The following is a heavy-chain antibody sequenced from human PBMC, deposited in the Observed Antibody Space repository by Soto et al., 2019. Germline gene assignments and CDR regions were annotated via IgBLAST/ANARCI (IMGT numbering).Heavy chain of an antibody. CDR1: GYIRNTDW. V-gene: IGHV5-10-1*02. CDR2: IDPLDTYT. CDR3: ARQQVGMVAEDS. J-gene: IGHJ4*02. Sequence: GESLKISFKASGYIRNTDWINWVRQKPGKGWEWMGRIDPLDTYTKYTPSFEGRVSIAAARSIATPYLHWTSVENSDIAIYSYARQQVGMVAEDSWRQGTLVTVSS. D-gene: IGHD2-21*01.